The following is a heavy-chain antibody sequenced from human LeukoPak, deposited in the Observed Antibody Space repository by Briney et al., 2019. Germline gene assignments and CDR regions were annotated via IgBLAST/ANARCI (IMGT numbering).Heavy chain of an antibody. V-gene: IGHV1-8*01. CDR1: GYTFTSYD. CDR2: MNPNSGNT. Sequence: GASVKVSCKASGYTFTSYDINWVRQATGQGLEWMGWMNPNSGNTGYAQKFQGRVTMTRNTSISAAYMELSSLRSEDTAVYYCARADSWGEFSYYYYYMDVWGKGTTVTVSS. J-gene: IGHJ6*03. CDR3: ARADSWGEFSYYYYYMDV. D-gene: IGHD3-16*01.